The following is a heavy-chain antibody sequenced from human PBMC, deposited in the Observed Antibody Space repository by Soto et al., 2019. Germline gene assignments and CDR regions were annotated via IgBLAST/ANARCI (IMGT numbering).Heavy chain of an antibody. V-gene: IGHV4-59*01. Sequence: SETLSLTCTVSGGSISSYYWSWIRQPPGKGLEWIGYIYYSGSTNYNPSLKSRVTISVDTSKNQFSLKLSSVTAADTAVYYCAREGGMVPPSYYYGMDVWGQGTTVTVSS. CDR3: AREGGMVPPSYYYGMDV. J-gene: IGHJ6*02. CDR2: IYYSGST. D-gene: IGHD3-16*01. CDR1: GGSISSYY.